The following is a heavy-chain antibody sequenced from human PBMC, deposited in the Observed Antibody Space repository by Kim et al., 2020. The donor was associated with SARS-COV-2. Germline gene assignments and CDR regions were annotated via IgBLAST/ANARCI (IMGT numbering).Heavy chain of an antibody. CDR2: INPNSGGT. CDR3: ARKSRTYGYNSPSPFDY. CDR1: GYTFTGYY. V-gene: IGHV1-2*02. D-gene: IGHD5-12*01. Sequence: ASVKVSCKASGYTFTGYYMHWVRQAPGQGLEWMGWINPNSGGTNYAQKFQGRVTMTRDTSISTAYMELSRLRSDDTAVYYCARKSRTYGYNSPSPFDYWGQGTLVTVSS. J-gene: IGHJ4*02.